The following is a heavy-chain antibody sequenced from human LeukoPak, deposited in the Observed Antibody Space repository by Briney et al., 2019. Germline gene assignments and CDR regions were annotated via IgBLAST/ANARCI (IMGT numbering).Heavy chain of an antibody. CDR1: GFTFSSYA. D-gene: IGHD3-10*01. J-gene: IGHJ4*02. Sequence: GGFLRLSCIASGFTFSSYAMNWVRQAPGKGLEWVSGIDASNTYYADSVKGRFTISRDSSKNTLYLQMNSLRAEDTAVYYCAALVSPGWTPLLWFGDLGLDYWGQGTLVTVSS. CDR3: AALVSPGWTPLLWFGDLGLDY. CDR2: IDASNT. V-gene: IGHV3-23*01.